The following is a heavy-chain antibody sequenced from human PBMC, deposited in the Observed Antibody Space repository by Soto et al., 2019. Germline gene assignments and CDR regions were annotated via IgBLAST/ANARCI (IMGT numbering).Heavy chain of an antibody. Sequence: QVQLVQSGAEVKKPGASVKVSCKASGYTFTSYGISWVRQAPGQGLEWMGWISAYNGNTNYAQNLQGRVTMTTDTSTSTAYMELRSLRSDDTAVYYCARDGQRLLSRIAAAGEFDYWGQGTLVTVSA. V-gene: IGHV1-18*04. CDR3: ARDGQRLLSRIAAAGEFDY. D-gene: IGHD6-13*01. CDR1: GYTFTSYG. CDR2: ISAYNGNT. J-gene: IGHJ4*02.